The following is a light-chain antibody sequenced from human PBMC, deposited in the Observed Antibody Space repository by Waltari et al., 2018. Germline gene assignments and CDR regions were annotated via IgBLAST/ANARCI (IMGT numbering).Light chain of an antibody. CDR3: QHYHSLPYT. J-gene: IGKJ2*01. CDR2: DAS. Sequence: DIKLTQSPSSLSAAVGDRVTITCQATHDITTSLSWFQQKRGKAPQLLIYDASSLQEGVPSRFSGTGSGTVFSFTITSLQPDDSATYYCQHYHSLPYTFGRGTKLQIK. CDR1: HDITTS. V-gene: IGKV1-33*01.